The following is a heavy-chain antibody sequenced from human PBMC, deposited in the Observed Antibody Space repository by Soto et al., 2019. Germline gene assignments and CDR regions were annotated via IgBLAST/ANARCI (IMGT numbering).Heavy chain of an antibody. J-gene: IGHJ4*02. Sequence: GGSLRLSCAASGFTFGSYAMSWVRQAPGKGMEWVAAISPNGDSTYYADSVRGRFTISRENSKNTLCLQMSSLRAEDAAVYYCAKDLVGSNADYYGYWGLGTLVTVSS. V-gene: IGHV3-23*01. CDR3: AKDLVGSNADYYGY. D-gene: IGHD2-15*01. CDR1: GFTFGSYA. CDR2: ISPNGDST.